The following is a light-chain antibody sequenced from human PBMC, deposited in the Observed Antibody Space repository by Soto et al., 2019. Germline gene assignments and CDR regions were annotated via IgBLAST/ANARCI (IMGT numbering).Light chain of an antibody. CDR2: GAS. J-gene: IGKJ1*01. Sequence: EIVLTQSPGTLSLSPGERATLSCRASQSVSSSYLAWYQQKPGQAPRLLIFGASSRATGTPDRFSGSGSGTDFTLTISRLEPEDSAVYHCQQYAGSPPTFSQWTKVEIK. CDR3: QQYAGSPPT. CDR1: QSVSSSY. V-gene: IGKV3-20*01.